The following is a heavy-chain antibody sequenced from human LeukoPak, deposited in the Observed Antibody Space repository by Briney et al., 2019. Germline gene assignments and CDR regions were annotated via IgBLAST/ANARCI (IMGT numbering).Heavy chain of an antibody. CDR1: GYTFTSYY. D-gene: IGHD4-17*01. Sequence: ASVKVSCKASGYTFTSYYMHWVRQAPGQGLEWMGIINPSGGSTSYAQKFQGRVTMTRDMSTSTVYMELSSLRSEDTAVYYCASTPSYYGDYWWFDPWGQGTLVTVSS. V-gene: IGHV1-46*01. CDR2: INPSGGST. CDR3: ASTPSYYGDYWWFDP. J-gene: IGHJ5*02.